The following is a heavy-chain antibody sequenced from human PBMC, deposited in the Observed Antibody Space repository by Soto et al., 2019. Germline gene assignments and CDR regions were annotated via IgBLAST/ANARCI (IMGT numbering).Heavy chain of an antibody. J-gene: IGHJ5*02. Sequence: SETLSLTCTVSGGSISSYYWIWIRQPPGKGLEWIGYIYYSGSTNYNPSLKSRVTISVDTSKNQFSLKLSSVTAADTAVYYCARGGYSYGYFWFDPWGQGTLVTVSS. CDR3: ARGGYSYGYFWFDP. V-gene: IGHV4-59*01. D-gene: IGHD5-18*01. CDR1: GGSISSYY. CDR2: IYYSGST.